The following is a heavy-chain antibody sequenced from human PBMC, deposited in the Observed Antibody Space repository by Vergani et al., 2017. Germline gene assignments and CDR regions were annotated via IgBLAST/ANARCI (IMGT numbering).Heavy chain of an antibody. CDR3: AKTPRSVVPAAPVIWFDP. D-gene: IGHD2-2*01. V-gene: IGHV3-23*01. CDR2: ISGSGGST. Sequence: EVQLLESGGGLVQPGGSLRLSCAASGFTFSSYAMSWVRQAPGKGLEWVSAISGSGGSTYYADSVKGRFTISRDNSKNTLYLQMNSLRAEDTAVYYCAKTPRSVVPAAPVIWFDPWGQGTLVTVSS. CDR1: GFTFSSYA. J-gene: IGHJ5*02.